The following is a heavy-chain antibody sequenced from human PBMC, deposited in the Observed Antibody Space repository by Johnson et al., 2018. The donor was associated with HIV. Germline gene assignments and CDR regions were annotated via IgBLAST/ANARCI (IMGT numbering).Heavy chain of an antibody. V-gene: IGHV3-20*04. J-gene: IGHJ3*02. CDR3: ARVMSSGYFFDAFDI. D-gene: IGHD3-22*01. CDR2: IKWNGGST. CDR1: GFTFDDYG. Sequence: MLLVESGGGVVQPGRSLRLSCAASGFTFDDYGMNWVRQVPGKGLEWVSGIKWNGGSTGYADSVKGRFTIYRDNAKNSLYLQMGSLRAEDTALYYCARVMSSGYFFDAFDIWGQGTMVTVSS.